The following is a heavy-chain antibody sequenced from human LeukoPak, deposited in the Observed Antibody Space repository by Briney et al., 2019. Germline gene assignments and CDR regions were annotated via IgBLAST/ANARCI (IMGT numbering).Heavy chain of an antibody. CDR2: ISYDGNHI. CDR1: GFVFRSYP. Sequence: PGGSLRLSCAASGFVFRSYPMQWVRQAPGKGLEWVTIISYDGNHIFYADSVKGRFTISRDNSKNTLYLQMNSLRAEDTAVYYCAKDLSGWYFDYWGQGTLVTVSS. V-gene: IGHV3-30*04. CDR3: AKDLSGWYFDY. J-gene: IGHJ4*02. D-gene: IGHD6-19*01.